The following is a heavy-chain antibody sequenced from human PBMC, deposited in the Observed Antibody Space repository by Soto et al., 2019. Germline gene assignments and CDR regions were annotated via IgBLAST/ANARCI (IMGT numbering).Heavy chain of an antibody. V-gene: IGHV4-4*07. Sequence: SETLSLTCTVSGGSISSYYWIWIRQPAGKGLEWIGRIYTSGSTNYNPSLKSRVTMSVDTSKNQFSLKLSSVTAADTAVYYCARGNILIHYYGMDVWGQGTTVTVSS. J-gene: IGHJ6*02. CDR1: GGSISSYY. D-gene: IGHD3-16*01. CDR3: ARGNILIHYYGMDV. CDR2: IYTSGST.